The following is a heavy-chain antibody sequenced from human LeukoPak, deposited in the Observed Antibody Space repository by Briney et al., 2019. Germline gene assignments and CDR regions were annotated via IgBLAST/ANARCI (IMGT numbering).Heavy chain of an antibody. D-gene: IGHD3/OR15-3a*01. CDR3: VPLGGLGYYQYGMDV. CDR1: GFTFSTYA. V-gene: IGHV3-23*01. Sequence: PGGSLRLSCVVSGFTFSTYAMSWVRQAPGKGLEWVSGIGGSGGDTFYADSVRGRSTVSRDNSKNTLFLQIDSLRTEDTAVYYCVPLGGLGYYQYGMDVWGRGTTVTVSS. CDR2: IGGSGGDT. J-gene: IGHJ6*02.